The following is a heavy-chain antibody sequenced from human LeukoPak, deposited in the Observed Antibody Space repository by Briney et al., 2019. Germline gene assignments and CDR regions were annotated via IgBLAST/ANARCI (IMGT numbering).Heavy chain of an antibody. CDR3: VKNFWSDRYYYYYMDV. CDR1: GFPFRSYV. D-gene: IGHD3-3*01. Sequence: GGSLRLSCAASGFPFRSYVMSWVRQAPGKGLEWVSGISGSAGITYYANSVKGRFTISRDNSKNTLYLQMSSLRAEDTAVYLCVKNFWSDRYYYYYMDVWGKGTTVTVSS. CDR2: ISGSAGIT. J-gene: IGHJ6*03. V-gene: IGHV3-23*01.